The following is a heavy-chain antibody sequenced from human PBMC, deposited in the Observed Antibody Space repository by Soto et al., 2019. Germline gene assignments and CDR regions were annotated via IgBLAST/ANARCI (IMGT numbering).Heavy chain of an antibody. D-gene: IGHD3-10*01. V-gene: IGHV1-3*01. CDR2: INAGNGNT. Sequence: RASVKVSCKASGYTFTSYAMHWVRQAPGQRLEWMGWINAGNGNTKYSQKFQGRVTITRDTSASTAYMELSSLRSEDTAVYYCARDPLWFGESMPLYYFDYWGQGTLVTVSS. J-gene: IGHJ4*02. CDR3: ARDPLWFGESMPLYYFDY. CDR1: GYTFTSYA.